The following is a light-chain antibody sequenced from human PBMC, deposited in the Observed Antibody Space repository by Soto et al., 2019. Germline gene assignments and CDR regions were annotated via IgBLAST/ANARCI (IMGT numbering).Light chain of an antibody. CDR1: SSNIGAGYD. CDR3: QSYDSSLSGVV. V-gene: IGLV1-40*01. J-gene: IGLJ2*01. CDR2: GNS. Sequence: QSVLPQPPSVSGAPGQTFTISCTGSSSNIGAGYDVTWYQQQPGTAPILLIYGNSHRPSGVPDRFSGYKSGTSASLAITGLQAEDEADYYCQSYDSSLSGVVFFGGTTLTVL.